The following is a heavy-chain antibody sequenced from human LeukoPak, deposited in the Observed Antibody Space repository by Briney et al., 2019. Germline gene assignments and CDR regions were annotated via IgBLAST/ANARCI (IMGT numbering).Heavy chain of an antibody. CDR3: ARDFRENNYDSWGVFDM. D-gene: IGHD3-22*01. CDR2: ISYDGSDT. Sequence: GGSLRLSCAASGFTFSSYTVHWVRQAPGKGLEWVAFISYDGSDTYYADSVKGRFTISRDNSKNTLFLQMNSLRAEDTAIYYCARDFRENNYDSWGVFDMWGQGTMVTVSS. CDR1: GFTFSSYT. J-gene: IGHJ3*02. V-gene: IGHV3-30*04.